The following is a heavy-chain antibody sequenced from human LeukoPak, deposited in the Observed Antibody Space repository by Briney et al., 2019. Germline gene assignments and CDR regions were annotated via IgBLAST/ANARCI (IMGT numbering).Heavy chain of an antibody. V-gene: IGHV3-23*01. CDR1: GFTFSSYA. D-gene: IGHD6-6*01. CDR3: AKADSYSSSFDY. Sequence: GGSLRLSCAASGFTFSSYAMSWVRQAPGKGLEWVSAISGSGGSTYCADSVKGRFTISRDNSKNTLYLQMNSLRAEDTAVYYCAKADSYSSSFDYWGQGTLVTVSS. CDR2: ISGSGGST. J-gene: IGHJ4*02.